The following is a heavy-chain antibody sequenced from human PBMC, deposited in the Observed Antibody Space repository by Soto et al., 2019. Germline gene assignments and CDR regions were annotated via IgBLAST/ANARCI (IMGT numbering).Heavy chain of an antibody. CDR2: INPSGGST. V-gene: IGHV1-46*03. D-gene: IGHD3-10*01. Sequence: ASVKVSCKASGYTFTSYGISWVRQAPGQGLEWMGIINPSGGSTSYAQKFQGRVTMTRDTSTSTVYMELSSLRSEDTAVYYCARDLGYYGSGSALGYWGQGTLVTVSS. J-gene: IGHJ4*02. CDR3: ARDLGYYGSGSALGY. CDR1: GYTFTSYG.